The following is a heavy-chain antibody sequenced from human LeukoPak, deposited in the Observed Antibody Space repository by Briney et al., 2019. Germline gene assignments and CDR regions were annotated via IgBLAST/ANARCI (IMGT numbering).Heavy chain of an antibody. CDR2: IRDDGGNR. V-gene: IGHV3-30*02. D-gene: IGHD2-2*03. CDR1: GFTFSSYG. J-gene: IGHJ4*02. CDR3: ARVGIVVVPAANYFDY. Sequence: GGSLRLSCAASGFTFSSYGMHWVRQAPGKGLEWVAFIRDDGGNRYHADSVKGRFTISRDNSKNTLYLEMNSLRSDDTAVYYCARVGIVVVPAANYFDYWGQGTLVTVSS.